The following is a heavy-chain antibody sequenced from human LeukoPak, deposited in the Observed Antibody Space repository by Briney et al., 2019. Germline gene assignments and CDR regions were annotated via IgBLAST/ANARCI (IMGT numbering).Heavy chain of an antibody. J-gene: IGHJ4*02. CDR2: MNPNSGNT. V-gene: IGHV1-8*02. Sequence: ASVKVSCKASGYTFTGYYMHWVGQAPGQGLEWMGWMNPNSGNTGYAQKFQGRVTMTRNTSISTAYMELSSLRSEDTAVYYCARGGGYYFDYWGQGTLVTVSS. CDR3: ARGGGYYFDY. D-gene: IGHD3-16*01. CDR1: GYTFTGYY.